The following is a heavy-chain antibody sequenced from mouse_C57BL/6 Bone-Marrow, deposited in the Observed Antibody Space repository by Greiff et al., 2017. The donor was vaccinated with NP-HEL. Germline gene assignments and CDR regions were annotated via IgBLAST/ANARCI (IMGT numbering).Heavy chain of an antibody. D-gene: IGHD2-10*01. V-gene: IGHV1-69*01. CDR1: GYTFTSYW. CDR2: LDPSDSYT. Sequence: QVQLQQPGAELVMPGASVKLSCKASGYTFTSYWMHWVKQRPGQGLEWIGELDPSDSYTNYNQKFKGKSTLTVDKSSSTAYMQLSSLTSEDSAVYDCARDLLYAMDYWGQGTSVTVSS. CDR3: ARDLLYAMDY. J-gene: IGHJ4*01.